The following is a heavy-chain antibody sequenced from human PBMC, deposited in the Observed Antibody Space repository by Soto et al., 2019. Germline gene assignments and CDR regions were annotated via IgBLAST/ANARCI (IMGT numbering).Heavy chain of an antibody. CDR1: GYTFTGHY. CDR2: MNSNSGDT. CDR3: ERDQGGSFYY. D-gene: IGHD1-26*01. J-gene: IGHJ4*02. Sequence: ASVKVSCKASGYTFTGHYLHWVRQAPGQGLEWMGWMNSNSGDTGYAQKLQGRVTMTTDTSTSTAYMELRSLRSDDTAVYYCERDQGGSFYYWGQGTLVTVSS. V-gene: IGHV1-2*02.